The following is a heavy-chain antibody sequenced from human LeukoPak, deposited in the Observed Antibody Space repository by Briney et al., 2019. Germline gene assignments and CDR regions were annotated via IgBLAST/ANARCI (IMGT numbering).Heavy chain of an antibody. V-gene: IGHV3-48*03. J-gene: IGHJ4*02. D-gene: IGHD6-13*01. CDR3: ARDTYGSSWSPLNY. CDR2: ISSSGSTI. Sequence: GGSLRLSCAASGFTFSSYEMNWVRQAPGKGLEWVSYISSSGSTIYYADSVKGRFTISRDNSKNTLYLQMNSLSTEDTALYYCARDTYGSSWSPLNYWGQGTLVTVSS. CDR1: GFTFSSYE.